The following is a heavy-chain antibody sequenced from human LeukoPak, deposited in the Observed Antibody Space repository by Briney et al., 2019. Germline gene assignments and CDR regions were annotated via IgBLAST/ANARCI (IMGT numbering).Heavy chain of an antibody. Sequence: KPGGSLRLSCAASGFTFSNYNMNWVRQAPGKGLEWVSSISSGRSYLYYADPVKGRFTISRDNAKNSLYLQMNSLRAEDTAVYYRARGGGVVVSDAFDVWGQGTMVSVSS. D-gene: IGHD3-22*01. V-gene: IGHV3-21*01. J-gene: IGHJ3*01. CDR2: ISSGRSYL. CDR1: GFTFSNYN. CDR3: ARGGGVVVSDAFDV.